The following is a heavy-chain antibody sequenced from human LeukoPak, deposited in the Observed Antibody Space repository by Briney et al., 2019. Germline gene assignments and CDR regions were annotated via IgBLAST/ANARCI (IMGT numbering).Heavy chain of an antibody. Sequence: GASVKVSCKASGGTFSSYAISWVRQAPGQGLEWMGGIIPIFGTANYAQKFQGRVTITADKSTSTAYMELSSLRSEDTAVYYCATTGLPLEQQLVPSLYYYYMDVWGKGTTVTVSS. CDR2: IIPIFGTA. CDR1: GGTFSSYA. J-gene: IGHJ6*03. V-gene: IGHV1-69*06. D-gene: IGHD6-13*01. CDR3: ATTGLPLEQQLVPSLYYYYMDV.